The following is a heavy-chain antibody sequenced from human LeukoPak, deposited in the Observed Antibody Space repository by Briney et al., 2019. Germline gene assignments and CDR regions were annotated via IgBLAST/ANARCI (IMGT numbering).Heavy chain of an antibody. D-gene: IGHD6-13*01. CDR2: IYYSGST. CDR3: HSSSWFSYYFDY. J-gene: IGHJ4*02. Sequence: SETLSLTCTVSGGSISSSSYYWGWIRQPPGKGLEWIGSIYYSGSTYYNPSLKSRVTISVDTSKNQFSLKLSSVTAADTAVYYCHSSSWFSYYFDYWGQGTLVTVSS. V-gene: IGHV4-39*07. CDR1: GGSISSSSYY.